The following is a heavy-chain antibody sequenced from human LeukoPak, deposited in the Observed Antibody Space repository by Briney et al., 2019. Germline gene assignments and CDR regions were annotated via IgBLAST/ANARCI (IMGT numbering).Heavy chain of an antibody. Sequence: GASVKVSCKASGYTFTSYDINWVRQATGQGLEWMGWMNPNSGNTGYAQKFQGRVTITRNTSISTAYMELSSLRSEDTAVYYCSRTSIAGYSSSWYYYYYYMDVWGKGTTVTVSS. CDR1: GYTFTSYD. V-gene: IGHV1-8*03. CDR2: MNPNSGNT. J-gene: IGHJ6*03. D-gene: IGHD6-13*01. CDR3: SRTSIAGYSSSWYYYYYYMDV.